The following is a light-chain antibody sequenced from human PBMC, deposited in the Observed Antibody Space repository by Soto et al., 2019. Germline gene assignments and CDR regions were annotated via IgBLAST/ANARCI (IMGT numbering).Light chain of an antibody. J-gene: IGKJ1*01. CDR1: QSISSW. Sequence: DIQMTQSPSTLSASVGDRVTITCRASQSISSWLAWYQQKPGKAPKLLIYDASSLESGAPSRFSGSGSGTEFTLTISSLQPDDFATYYCQQYNSYSPVTFGQGTKVEIK. V-gene: IGKV1-5*01. CDR3: QQYNSYSPVT. CDR2: DAS.